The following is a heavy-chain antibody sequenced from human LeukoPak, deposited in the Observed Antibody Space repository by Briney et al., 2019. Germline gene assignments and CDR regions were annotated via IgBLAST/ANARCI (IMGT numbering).Heavy chain of an antibody. CDR2: INPNSGGT. D-gene: IGHD1-26*01. CDR1: GYTFTGYY. Sequence: GASVKVYCKASGYTFTGYYMHWVRQAPGQGLEWMGWINPNSGGTNYAQKFQGRVTMTRDTSISTAYMELSRLRSDDTAVYYCAQTWELPANDAFDTWGQGTMVTVSS. J-gene: IGHJ3*02. CDR3: AQTWELPANDAFDT. V-gene: IGHV1-2*02.